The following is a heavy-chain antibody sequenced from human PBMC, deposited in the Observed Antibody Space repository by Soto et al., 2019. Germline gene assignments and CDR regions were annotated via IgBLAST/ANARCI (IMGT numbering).Heavy chain of an antibody. D-gene: IGHD3-16*01. V-gene: IGHV3-7*01. CDR2: INQDGSER. Sequence: EVQLVESGGGLVQPGGSLRLPCAASGFTFSTYWMTWVRQPPGKGLEWVASINQDGSERYYVDSVRGRFTISRDNAKNSRYLQMKSLRAVDTAVYYCVCGGNFFVYWGQGTLVTV. CDR3: VCGGNFFVY. CDR1: GFTFSTYW. J-gene: IGHJ4*02.